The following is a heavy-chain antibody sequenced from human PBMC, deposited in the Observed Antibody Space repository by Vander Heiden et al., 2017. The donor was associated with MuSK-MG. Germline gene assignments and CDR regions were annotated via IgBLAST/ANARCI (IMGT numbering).Heavy chain of an antibody. Sequence: EVQLVESGGGLVKPGGSLRLSCAASGLTFSNAWMSWVRQAPGKGLEWVGRIKSKTEGGTTDYAAPVKGRFTISRDDSKNTLYLQMNSLKTEDTAVYYCTTGYSGYDWGFDYWGQGTLVTVSS. CDR2: IKSKTEGGTT. CDR3: TTGYSGYDWGFDY. CDR1: GLTFSNAW. D-gene: IGHD5-12*01. J-gene: IGHJ4*02. V-gene: IGHV3-15*01.